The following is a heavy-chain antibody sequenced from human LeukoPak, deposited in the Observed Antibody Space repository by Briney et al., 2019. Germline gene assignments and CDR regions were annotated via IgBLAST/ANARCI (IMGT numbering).Heavy chain of an antibody. Sequence: SETLSLTCTVSGAYFTNYYWSFIRQPPGKGLEWIGFSSYNGNTNYNPSLKSRVTISVDMSKNQFSLRLKSVTAADTAVYYCARWGGHCTSGLCYYFDCWGQGTLVTVSS. V-gene: IGHV4-59*01. J-gene: IGHJ4*02. CDR3: ARWGGHCTSGLCYYFDC. D-gene: IGHD2-8*01. CDR1: GAYFTNYY. CDR2: SSYNGNT.